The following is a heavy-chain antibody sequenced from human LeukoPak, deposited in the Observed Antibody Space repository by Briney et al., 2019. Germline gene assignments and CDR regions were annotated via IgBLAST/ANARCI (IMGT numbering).Heavy chain of an antibody. CDR1: GFTLSSYS. V-gene: IGHV3-21*01. D-gene: IGHD6-19*01. CDR3: ARDAQQWLAPRGMDV. Sequence: GGSLRLSCGASGFTLSSYSMNWVRQAPGKGLEWVSSISSSSSYIYYADSVKGRFTISRDNAKNSLYLQMNSLRAEDTAVYYCARDAQQWLAPRGMDVWGQGTTVTVSS. CDR2: ISSSSSYI. J-gene: IGHJ6*02.